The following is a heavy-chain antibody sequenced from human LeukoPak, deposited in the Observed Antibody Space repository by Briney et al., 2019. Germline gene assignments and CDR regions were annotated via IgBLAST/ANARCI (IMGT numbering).Heavy chain of an antibody. J-gene: IGHJ4*02. V-gene: IGHV3-23*01. CDR3: ARGTLAGYFLGY. CDR1: GFTFSTYA. D-gene: IGHD3-9*01. Sequence: QPGGSLRLSCPASGFTFSTYAVTWVRQAPGKGLEWVSDVSDNGGDTSYADSVKGRFSISRDNAKNTVYLQMDSLRADDTAQYYCARGTLAGYFLGYWGQGTLVTVSS. CDR2: VSDNGGDT.